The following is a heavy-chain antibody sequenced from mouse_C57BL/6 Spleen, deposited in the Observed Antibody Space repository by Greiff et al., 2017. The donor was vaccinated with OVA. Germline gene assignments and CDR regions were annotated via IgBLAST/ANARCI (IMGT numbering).Heavy chain of an antibody. V-gene: IGHV2-2*01. Sequence: VKLMESGPGLVQPSQSLSITCTVSGFSLTSYGVHWVRQSPGQGLEWLGVIWSGGSTDYNAAFISRLSISKDNSKSQVFFKMNSLQADDTAIYYCARRVYDYDGGFAYWGQGTLVTVSA. CDR1: GFSLTSYG. CDR2: IWSGGST. D-gene: IGHD2-4*01. J-gene: IGHJ3*01. CDR3: ARRVYDYDGGFAY.